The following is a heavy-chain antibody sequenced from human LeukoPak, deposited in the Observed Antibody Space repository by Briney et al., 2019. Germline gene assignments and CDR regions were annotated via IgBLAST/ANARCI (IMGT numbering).Heavy chain of an antibody. Sequence: SETLSLTCAVYGGSFSGYYWSWIRQSPGKGLEWIGEINHSGSTNYNPSLKSRVTISVDTSKNQFSLKLSSVTAADTAVYYCAPRAYCSSTSCSNWFDPWGQGTLVTVSS. CDR1: GGSFSGYY. CDR3: APRAYCSSTSCSNWFDP. V-gene: IGHV4-34*01. J-gene: IGHJ5*02. D-gene: IGHD2-2*01. CDR2: INHSGST.